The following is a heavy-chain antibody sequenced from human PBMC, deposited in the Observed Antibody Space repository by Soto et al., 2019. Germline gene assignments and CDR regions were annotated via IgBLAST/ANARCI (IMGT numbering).Heavy chain of an antibody. CDR2: IYYSGST. CDR1: GGSVSSGSYY. D-gene: IGHD2-15*01. Sequence: PSESLSLTCTVSGGSVSSGSYYWSWIRQPPGKGLEWIGYIYYSGSTTYNPSLKSRVTISVDTSKNQFSLKLSSVTAADTAVYYCARAKLSGYCSGGSCYQVRPNWFDPGGQGTLVTVSS. J-gene: IGHJ5*02. V-gene: IGHV4-61*01. CDR3: ARAKLSGYCSGGSCYQVRPNWFDP.